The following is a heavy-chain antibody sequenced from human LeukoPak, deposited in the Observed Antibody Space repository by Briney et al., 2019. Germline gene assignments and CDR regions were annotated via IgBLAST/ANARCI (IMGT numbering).Heavy chain of an antibody. J-gene: IGHJ6*02. CDR2: LIHSGGIT. D-gene: IGHD4-17*01. CDR1: GFTFSNSA. CDR3: AKELTLLDYGRGYYYYGLDV. V-gene: IGHV3-23*01. Sequence: GGSLRLPCAASGFTFSNSALTWVRGAPGKGLEPVSMLIHSGGITYYADSVKGRFTISRDNSRNTLYLQMNSLSADDTAVYHCAKELTLLDYGRGYYYYGLDVWGQGTTLTVSS.